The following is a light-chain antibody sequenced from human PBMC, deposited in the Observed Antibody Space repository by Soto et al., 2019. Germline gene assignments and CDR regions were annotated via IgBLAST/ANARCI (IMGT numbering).Light chain of an antibody. CDR2: DAS. CDR3: QQYNTYSYT. CDR1: QSISNW. Sequence: DIQMTQSPSTLSASVGDRVTITCRASQSISNWLVWYQQRPGKAPKLLIYDASTLESWVPSRFSGSGSGTEFTLTISGLRPDDFATYYCQQYNTYSYTFGQGTKLEIK. V-gene: IGKV1-5*01. J-gene: IGKJ2*01.